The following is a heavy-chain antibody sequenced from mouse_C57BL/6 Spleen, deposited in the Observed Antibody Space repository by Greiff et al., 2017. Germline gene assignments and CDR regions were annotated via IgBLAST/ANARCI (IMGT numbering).Heavy chain of an antibody. Sequence: EVHLVESGGGLVKPGGSLKLSCAASGFTFSDYGMHWVRQAPEKGLEWVAYISSGSSTIYYADTVKGRFTISRDNAKNTLFLQMTSLRSEDTAMYYCAREDGHWYFDVWGTGTTVTVSS. V-gene: IGHV5-17*01. CDR2: ISSGSSTI. J-gene: IGHJ1*03. D-gene: IGHD2-3*01. CDR1: GFTFSDYG. CDR3: AREDGHWYFDV.